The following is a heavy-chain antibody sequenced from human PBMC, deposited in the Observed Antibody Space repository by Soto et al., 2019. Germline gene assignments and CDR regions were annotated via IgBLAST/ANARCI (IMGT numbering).Heavy chain of an antibody. CDR3: ARDGTFGAKGGSLDI. CDR1: GFTFRTYG. Sequence: LRLSCAASGFTFRTYGMHWVRQAPGKGLEWVAIFWYDGSNKYYAESVKGRFTISRDNSKTTLYLQMNSLRAEDTAVYYCARDGTFGAKGGSLDIWGQGTMVTVSS. D-gene: IGHD3-16*01. J-gene: IGHJ3*02. CDR2: FWYDGSNK. V-gene: IGHV3-33*01.